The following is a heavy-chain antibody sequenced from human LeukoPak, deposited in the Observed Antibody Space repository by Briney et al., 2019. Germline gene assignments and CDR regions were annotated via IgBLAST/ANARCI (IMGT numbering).Heavy chain of an antibody. D-gene: IGHD6-6*01. CDR3: ARGVAARPIDH. CDR1: GYTFTSYD. CDR2: MNPNSGNT. Sequence: ASVKVSCKASGYTFTSYDVDWVRQATGQGLEWMGWMNPNSGNTDYAQKFQGRVTMTRNTSISTAYMELSSLRSEDTAVYYCARGVAARPIDHWGQGTLVTVSS. V-gene: IGHV1-8*01. J-gene: IGHJ4*02.